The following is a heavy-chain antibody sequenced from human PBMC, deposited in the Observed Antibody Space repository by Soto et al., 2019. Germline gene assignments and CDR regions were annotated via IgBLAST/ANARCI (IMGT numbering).Heavy chain of an antibody. CDR1: GGSISSGGYY. V-gene: IGHV4-31*03. CDR2: IYYSGST. Sequence: QVQLQESGPGLVKPSQTLSLTCTVSGGSISSGGYYWSWIRQHPGNGLEWIGYIYYSGSTYYNPSLKSRVTISVDTSKNQFARKLSAVTAADTAVYYCASIVSSAHGEFSDWGQGTLVTVSS. CDR3: ASIVSSAHGEFSD. D-gene: IGHD3-10*01. J-gene: IGHJ4*02.